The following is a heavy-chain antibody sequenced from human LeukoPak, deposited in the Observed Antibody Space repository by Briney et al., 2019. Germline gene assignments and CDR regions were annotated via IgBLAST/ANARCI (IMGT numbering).Heavy chain of an antibody. J-gene: IGHJ4*02. CDR2: IYPGDSDT. CDR3: ARAQPPYGSGSYPLDY. CDR1: GYSFTNYW. Sequence: GESLKISCKGSGYSFTNYWIGWVRQMPGKGLEWMGIIYPGDSDTRYSPSFQGQVTISADKSISTAYLQWSSLKASDTAMYYCARAQPPYGSGSYPLDYWGQGTLVTVSS. V-gene: IGHV5-51*01. D-gene: IGHD3-10*01.